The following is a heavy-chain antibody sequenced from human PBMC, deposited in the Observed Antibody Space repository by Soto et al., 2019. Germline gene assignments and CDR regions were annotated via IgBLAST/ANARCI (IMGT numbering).Heavy chain of an antibody. Sequence: EVQLVESGGGLVKPGGSLRLSCAASGFTFSNAWMNWVRQAPGKGLEWVGRIKSKTDGGTTDYAAPVKGRFTISRDDSKNTLYLQMNSPKTEDTAVYYCTTEPPDIVVVVAATPDYWGQGTLVTVSS. CDR3: TTEPPDIVVVVAATPDY. CDR1: GFTFSNAW. V-gene: IGHV3-15*07. CDR2: IKSKTDGGTT. D-gene: IGHD2-15*01. J-gene: IGHJ4*02.